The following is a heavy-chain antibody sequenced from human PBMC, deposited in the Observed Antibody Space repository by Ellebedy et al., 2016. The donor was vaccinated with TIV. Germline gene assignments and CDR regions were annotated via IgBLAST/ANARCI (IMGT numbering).Heavy chain of an antibody. D-gene: IGHD3-16*01. V-gene: IGHV3-30*18. CDR3: AKDLRPLWGGAMDS. CDR2: ISYNGNSH. Sequence: PGGSLRLSCAASGFTFTTYDMHWVRQTPGKGLEWLAVISYNGNSHFYADSVNGRITISRDNSKNALYLQMNSLRAEDTAVYYCAKDLRPLWGGAMDSWGRGALVTVSS. J-gene: IGHJ4*02. CDR1: GFTFTTYD.